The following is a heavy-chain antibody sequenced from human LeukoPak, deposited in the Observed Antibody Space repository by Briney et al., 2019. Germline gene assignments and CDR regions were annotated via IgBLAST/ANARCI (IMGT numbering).Heavy chain of an antibody. CDR3: VRGRVGRTLWYFDL. CDR1: GFTVSSFA. V-gene: IGHV3-21*01. Sequence: GGSLRLSCTVSGFTVSSFAMNWVRQAPGKGLEWVASITVSSAFIYYADSVKGRFTISRDNAKSSLFLEMSSLSAGDTAMYYCVRGRVGRTLWYFDLWGRGTPVTVSS. J-gene: IGHJ2*01. D-gene: IGHD1-26*01. CDR2: ITVSSAFI.